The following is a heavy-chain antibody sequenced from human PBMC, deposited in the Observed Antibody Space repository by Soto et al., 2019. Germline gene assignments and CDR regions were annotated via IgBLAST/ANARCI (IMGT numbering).Heavy chain of an antibody. CDR1: GGSFSGYY. CDR3: ASGSKDSNYYYYMDV. J-gene: IGHJ6*03. V-gene: IGHV4-34*01. CDR2: INHSGST. Sequence: SETLSLTCAVYGGSFSGYYWSWIRQPPGKGLEWIGEINHSGSTNFNPSLKSRVTISVDTSKNQFSLKLSSVTAADTAVYYCASGSKDSNYYYYMDVWGKGTTVTVSS.